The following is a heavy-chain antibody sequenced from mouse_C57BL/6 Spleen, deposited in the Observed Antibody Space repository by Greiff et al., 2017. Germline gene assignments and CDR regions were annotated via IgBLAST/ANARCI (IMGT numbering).Heavy chain of an antibody. CDR1: GYSFTSYY. CDR3: ARDCNYWYFEG. Sequence: VQLQQSGAELVKPGASVKISCKASGYSFTSYYIHWVKQRPGQGLEWIGWIYPGSGNTKYNEKFKGKATLTADTSSSTAYMQLSSLTSEDSAVYYCARDCNYWYFEGWGTGTTVTVSA. V-gene: IGHV1-66*01. J-gene: IGHJ1*03. CDR2: IYPGSGNT.